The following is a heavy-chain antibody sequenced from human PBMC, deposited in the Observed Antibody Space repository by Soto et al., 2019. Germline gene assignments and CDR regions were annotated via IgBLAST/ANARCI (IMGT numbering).Heavy chain of an antibody. J-gene: IGHJ4*02. CDR1: GFTFSSYS. CDR2: ISSSSSYI. CDR3: ALSATYYYGSGSYDY. V-gene: IGHV3-21*01. Sequence: EVQLVESGGGLVKPGGSLRLSCAASGFTFSSYSMNWVRQAPGKGLEWVSSISSSSSYIYYADSVKGRFNISRDNAKNALYLQMNSLRAEDTAVYYCALSATYYYGSGSYDYWGQGTLVTVSS. D-gene: IGHD3-10*01.